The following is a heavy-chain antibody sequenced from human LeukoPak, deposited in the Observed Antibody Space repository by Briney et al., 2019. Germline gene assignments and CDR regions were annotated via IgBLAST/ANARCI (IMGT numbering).Heavy chain of an antibody. D-gene: IGHD6-13*01. CDR1: GGSFSGYY. CDR2: INHSGST. J-gene: IGHJ6*02. Sequence: SETLSLTCAVYGGSFSGYYWSWIRQPPGKGLEWIGEINHSGSTNYNPSLKGRVTISVDTSKNQFSLKLSSVTAADTAVYYCARGGSSRKFSNGYYYYGMDVWGQGTTVTVSS. V-gene: IGHV4-34*01. CDR3: ARGGSSRKFSNGYYYYGMDV.